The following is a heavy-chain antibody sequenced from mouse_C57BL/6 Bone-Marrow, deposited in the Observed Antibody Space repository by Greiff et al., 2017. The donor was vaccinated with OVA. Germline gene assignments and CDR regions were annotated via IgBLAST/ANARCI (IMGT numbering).Heavy chain of an antibody. CDR2: IYPGSGST. J-gene: IGHJ4*01. CDR1: GYTFTSYW. D-gene: IGHD1-1*01. Sequence: VQLQQPGAELVKPGASVKMSCKASGYTFTSYWITWVKQRPGQGLEWIGDIYPGSGSTNYNEKFKSKATLTVDTSSRTAYMQLSSLTSEDSAVYYCARSPSYGSSLYYAMDYWGQGTSVTVSS. V-gene: IGHV1-55*01. CDR3: ARSPSYGSSLYYAMDY.